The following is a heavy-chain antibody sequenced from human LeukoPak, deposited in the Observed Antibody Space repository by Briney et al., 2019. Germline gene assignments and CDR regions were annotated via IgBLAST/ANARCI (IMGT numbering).Heavy chain of an antibody. V-gene: IGHV3-7*01. D-gene: IGHD2-15*01. CDR3: ARIVVVVAVYMDV. CDR1: GFTFSSYW. Sequence: GGSLRLSCAASGFTFSSYWMSWVRQAPGKGLEWVANIKQVGSEKYYVDSVKGRFTISRDNAKNSLYLQMNSLRAEDTAVYYCARIVVVVAVYMDVWGKGTTVTVSS. J-gene: IGHJ6*03. CDR2: IKQVGSEK.